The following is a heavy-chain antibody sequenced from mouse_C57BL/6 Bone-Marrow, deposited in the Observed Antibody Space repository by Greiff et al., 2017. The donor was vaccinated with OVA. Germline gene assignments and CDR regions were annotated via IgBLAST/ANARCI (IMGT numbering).Heavy chain of an antibody. D-gene: IGHD4-1*01. J-gene: IGHJ1*03. CDR1: GYTFTSYW. CDR2: IYPGSGST. V-gene: IGHV1-55*01. Sequence: QVHVKQPGAELVKPGASVKMSCKASGYTFTSYWITWVKQRPGQGLEWIGDIYPGSGSTNYNEKFKSKATLTVDTSSSTAYMQLSSLTSEDSAVYYCARRDWDGGYFDVWGTGTTVTVSS. CDR3: ARRDWDGGYFDV.